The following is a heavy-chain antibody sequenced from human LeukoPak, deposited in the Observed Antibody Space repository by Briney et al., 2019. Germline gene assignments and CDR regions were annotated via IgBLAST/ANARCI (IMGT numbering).Heavy chain of an antibody. D-gene: IGHD6-6*01. CDR3: AREDSSSSGDY. J-gene: IGHJ4*02. Sequence: GGSLRLSCAASGSTFSSYWMSWVRQAPGKGLEWVANIKQDGSEKYYVDSVKGRFTISRDNAKNSLYLQMNGLRAEDTAVYYCAREDSSSSGDYWGQGTLVTVSS. CDR2: IKQDGSEK. V-gene: IGHV3-7*01. CDR1: GSTFSSYW.